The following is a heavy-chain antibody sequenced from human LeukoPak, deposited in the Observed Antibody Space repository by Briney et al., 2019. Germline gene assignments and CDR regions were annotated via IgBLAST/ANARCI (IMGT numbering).Heavy chain of an antibody. CDR2: IIPIFGTA. Sequence: ASVKVSCKASGGTFSSYAISWVRQAPGQGLEWMRGIIPIFGTANYAQKFQGRVTITADESTSTAYMELSSLRSEDTAVYYCARVPIRITIFGVVTTYYFDYWGQGTLVTVSS. CDR3: ARVPIRITIFGVVTTYYFDY. V-gene: IGHV1-69*13. J-gene: IGHJ4*02. D-gene: IGHD3-3*01. CDR1: GGTFSSYA.